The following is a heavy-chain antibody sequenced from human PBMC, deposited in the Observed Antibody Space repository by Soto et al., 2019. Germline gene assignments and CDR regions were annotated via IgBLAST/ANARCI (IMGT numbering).Heavy chain of an antibody. CDR1: GFTFSSYA. J-gene: IGHJ6*03. D-gene: IGHD6-19*01. CDR3: AKRDSSGWYSYYYYMDV. V-gene: IGHV3-23*01. CDR2: ISGSGGST. Sequence: GGSLRLSCGASGFTFSSYAMSWVRQAPGKGLEWVSAISGSGGSTYYADSVKGRFTISRDNSKNTLYLQMNSLRAEDTAVYYCAKRDSSGWYSYYYYMDVWGKGTTVTVSS.